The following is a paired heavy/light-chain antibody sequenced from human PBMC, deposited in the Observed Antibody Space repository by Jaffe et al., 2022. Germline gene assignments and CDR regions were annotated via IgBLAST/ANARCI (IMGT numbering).Heavy chain of an antibody. J-gene: IGHJ6*03. D-gene: IGHD6-19*01. Sequence: QLQLQESGPGLVKPSETLSLTCTVSGGSISSSSYYWGWIRQPPGKGLEWIGSIYYSGSTYYNPSLKSRVTISVDTSKNQFSLKLSSVTAADTAVYYCASLYSRSGWYHYYYYYMDVWGKGTTVTVSS. CDR2: IYYSGST. CDR1: GGSISSSSYY. V-gene: IGHV4-39*01. CDR3: ASLYSRSGWYHYYYYYMDV.
Light chain of an antibody. V-gene: IGLV3-10*01. J-gene: IGLJ1*01. CDR3: YSTDSSGNHRSV. Sequence: SYELTQPPSVSVSPGQTARITCSGDALPKKYAYWYQQKSGQAPVLVIYEDSKRPSGIPERFSGSSSGTMATLTISGAQVEDEADYYCYSTDSSGNHRSVFGTGTKVTVL. CDR1: ALPKKY. CDR2: EDS.